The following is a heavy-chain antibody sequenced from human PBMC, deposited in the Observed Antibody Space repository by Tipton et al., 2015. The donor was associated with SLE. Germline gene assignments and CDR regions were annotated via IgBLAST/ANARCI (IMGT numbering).Heavy chain of an antibody. J-gene: IGHJ4*02. CDR2: IYTSGST. D-gene: IGHD1-26*01. Sequence: TLSLTCTVSGGSISSGSYYWSWIRQPAGKGLEWIGRIYTSGSTNYNPSLKSRVTISVDTSKNQFSLKLSSVTAADTAVYYCARAAALGAVDYWGQGTLVTVSS. V-gene: IGHV4-61*02. CDR1: GGSISSGSYY. CDR3: ARAAALGAVDY.